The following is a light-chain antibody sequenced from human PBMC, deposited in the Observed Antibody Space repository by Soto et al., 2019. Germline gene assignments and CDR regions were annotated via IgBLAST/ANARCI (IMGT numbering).Light chain of an antibody. CDR2: EVS. CDR1: SSDVGGYNY. J-gene: IGLJ1*01. V-gene: IGLV2-14*01. CDR3: SSYTSSSNYL. Sequence: SVLTQPASVSGSPGQSITISCTGTSSDVGGYNYVSWYQQHPGKAPKLMIYEVSNRPSGVSNRFSGSESGNTASLTISGLQAEDEADYYCSSYTSSSNYLFGNGKKLTVL.